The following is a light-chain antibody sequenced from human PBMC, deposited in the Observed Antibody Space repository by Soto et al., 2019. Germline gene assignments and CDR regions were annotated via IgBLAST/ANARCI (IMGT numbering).Light chain of an antibody. CDR3: CSYAGSSPHV. CDR1: SSDVGGYNS. J-gene: IGLJ1*01. Sequence: QSALTQPRSVSGSPGQSVTISCTGTSSDVGGYNSVSWYQQHPGKVPKLMIYDVNKRPSGVPDRFSGSKSGNTASLTISGLQAEDEADYYCCSYAGSSPHVFGSGTKLTVL. CDR2: DVN. V-gene: IGLV2-11*01.